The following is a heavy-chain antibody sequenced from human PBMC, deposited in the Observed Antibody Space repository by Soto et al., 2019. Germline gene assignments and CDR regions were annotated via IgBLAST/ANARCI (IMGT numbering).Heavy chain of an antibody. V-gene: IGHV3-30-3*01. CDR1: GFTFSSYA. D-gene: IGHD1-26*01. CDR3: ARVRSGSSPHFDY. J-gene: IGHJ4*02. Sequence: PGGSLRLACAASGFTFSSYAMHWVRQAPGKGLEWVAVISYDGSNKYYADSVKGRFTISRDNSKNTLYLQMNSLRAEDTAVYYCARVRSGSSPHFDYWGQGTLVTVSS. CDR2: ISYDGSNK.